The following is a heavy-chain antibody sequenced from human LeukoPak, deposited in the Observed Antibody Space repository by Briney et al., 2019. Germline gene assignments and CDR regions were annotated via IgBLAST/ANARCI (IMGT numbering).Heavy chain of an antibody. V-gene: IGHV3-53*05. CDR2: IYSGGST. J-gene: IGHJ3*02. CDR1: GFTVSSNY. Sequence: GGSLRLSCAASGFTVSSNYMSWVRQAPGKGLEWVSVIYSGGSTYYADSVKGRFTISRDNSKNTLYLQMNSLRAEDTAVYYCAREGATMVRGMDIWGQGTMVTVSS. D-gene: IGHD3-10*01. CDR3: AREGATMVRGMDI.